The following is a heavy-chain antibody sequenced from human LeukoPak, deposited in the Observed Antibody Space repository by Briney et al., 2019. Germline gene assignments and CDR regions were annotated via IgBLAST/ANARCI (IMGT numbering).Heavy chain of an antibody. D-gene: IGHD5-18*01. Sequence: GGSLRLSCAASGFTFSNAWMSWVRQAPGKGLEWVGRIKSKTDGGTTDNVAPVKGRFTISRDDSRNTLYLQMNSLKTEDTAVYYCTTIQRRFWYFDLWGRGTLVTVSS. V-gene: IGHV3-15*01. CDR1: GFTFSNAW. J-gene: IGHJ2*01. CDR3: TTIQRRFWYFDL. CDR2: IKSKTDGGTT.